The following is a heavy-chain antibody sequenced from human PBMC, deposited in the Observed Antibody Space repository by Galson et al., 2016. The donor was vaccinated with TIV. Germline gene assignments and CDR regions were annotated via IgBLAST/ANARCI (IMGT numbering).Heavy chain of an antibody. Sequence: SLRLSCAASGFIFNSFDMSWVRQAPGKGLQWVSAISRRGFNTYYADSAKGRFTISRDNSKNTLYLQMNSVRADDTAVYYCAKEAGTDYYYGMDVWGQGTTVTVSS. CDR1: GFIFNSFD. V-gene: IGHV3-23*01. CDR2: ISRRGFNT. D-gene: IGHD1/OR15-1a*01. CDR3: AKEAGTDYYYGMDV. J-gene: IGHJ6*02.